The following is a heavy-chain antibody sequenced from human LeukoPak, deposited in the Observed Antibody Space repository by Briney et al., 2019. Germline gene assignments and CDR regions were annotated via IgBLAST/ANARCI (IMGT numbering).Heavy chain of an antibody. CDR1: GFTFSSYA. Sequence: GKSLRLSCAASGFTFSSYAMHWVRQAPGKGLEWVALILYDGSNKYYADSVKGRFRIARDNSKNTLYLQMNSLRAEDTAVYFCARDMGRAWYGPPDYWGQGTLVTVSS. CDR3: ARDMGRAWYGPPDY. J-gene: IGHJ4*02. D-gene: IGHD6-13*01. V-gene: IGHV3-30-3*01. CDR2: ILYDGSNK.